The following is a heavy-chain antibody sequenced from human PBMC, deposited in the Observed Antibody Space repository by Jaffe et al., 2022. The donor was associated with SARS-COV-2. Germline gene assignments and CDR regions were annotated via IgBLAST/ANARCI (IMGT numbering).Heavy chain of an antibody. CDR3: AGDGGGDSLFDL. D-gene: IGHD2-21*02. CDR1: GFTFSRYW. Sequence: EVQLVESGGGLAQPGGSLRLSCAASGFTFSRYWMHWVRQAPGKGLVWVSRISGDESRTTYADFVKGRFTISRDNARNTLYLQMNSLRAEDTAVYYCAGDGGGDSLFDLWGRGTLVTVSS. V-gene: IGHV3-74*01. J-gene: IGHJ2*01. CDR2: ISGDESRT.